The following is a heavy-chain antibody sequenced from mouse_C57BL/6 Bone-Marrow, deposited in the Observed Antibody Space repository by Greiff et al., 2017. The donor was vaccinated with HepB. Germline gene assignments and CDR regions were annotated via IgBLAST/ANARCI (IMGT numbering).Heavy chain of an antibody. CDR3: ARDTTVVAKDWYFDV. Sequence: VQLQQPGAELVKPGASVKLSCKASGYTFTSYWMHWVKQRPGQGLEWIGMIHPNSGSTNYNEKFKSKATLTVDKSSSTAYMQLSSLTSEDSAVYYCARDTTVVAKDWYFDVWGTGTTVTVSS. D-gene: IGHD1-1*01. CDR1: GYTFTSYW. V-gene: IGHV1-64*01. CDR2: IHPNSGST. J-gene: IGHJ1*03.